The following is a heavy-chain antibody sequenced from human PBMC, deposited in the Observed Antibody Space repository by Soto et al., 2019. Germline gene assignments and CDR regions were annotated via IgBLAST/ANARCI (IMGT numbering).Heavy chain of an antibody. V-gene: IGHV1-46*01. J-gene: IGHJ5*02. Sequence: ASVKVSCKASGYTITSYYMQCVLRSPVRWREWMGMINPSGGSTRYAQKFQGRVTMTRDTSTNTVYMELSSLRSEDTAVYYCARDSSGYYYDSRNGWFDPWGQGTLVTVSS. CDR3: ARDSSGYYYDSRNGWFDP. D-gene: IGHD3-22*01. CDR1: GYTITSYY. CDR2: INPSGGST.